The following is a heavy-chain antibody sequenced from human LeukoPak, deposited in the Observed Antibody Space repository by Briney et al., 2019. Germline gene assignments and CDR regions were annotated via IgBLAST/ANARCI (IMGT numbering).Heavy chain of an antibody. CDR3: AKDRGYCSTSTCFKPFDY. CDR2: VSGRGGSV. Sequence: GGSLRLSCAASEFTFSSYAMNWVRQAPGRGLEWVSRVSGRGGSVFYADSVKGRFTIPRDDSKNTLYLEMNSLRAEDTAVYYCAKDRGYCSTSTCFKPFDYWGRGALVTVSS. V-gene: IGHV3-23*01. J-gene: IGHJ4*02. CDR1: EFTFSSYA. D-gene: IGHD2-2*01.